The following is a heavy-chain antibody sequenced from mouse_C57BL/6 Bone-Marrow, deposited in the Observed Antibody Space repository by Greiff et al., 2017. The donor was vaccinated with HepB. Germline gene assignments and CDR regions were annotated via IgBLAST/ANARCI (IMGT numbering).Heavy chain of an antibody. CDR1: GYSFTGYY. J-gene: IGHJ4*01. CDR2: INPSTGGT. V-gene: IGHV1-42*01. CDR3: AREDSSGLYAMDC. D-gene: IGHD3-2*02. Sequence: EVQLQQSGPELVKPGASVKISCKASGYSFTGYYMNWVKQSPEKSLEWIGEINPSTGGTTYNQKFKAKATLTVDKSSSTAYMQLKSLTSEDSAVYYCAREDSSGLYAMDCWGQGTSVTVSS.